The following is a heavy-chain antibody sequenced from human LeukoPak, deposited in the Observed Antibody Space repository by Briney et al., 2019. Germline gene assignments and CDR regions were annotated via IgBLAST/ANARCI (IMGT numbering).Heavy chain of an antibody. CDR3: AREGSVGATNDYYYYMDV. CDR2: INPNSGGT. V-gene: IGHV1-2*02. Sequence: ASVKVSCKASGYTFTGYYMHWVRQAPGQGLEWMGWINPNSGGTNYAQKFQGRVTMTRDTSISTAYMELSRLRSDDTAVYYCAREGSVGATNDYYYYMDVWGKGTTVTVSS. D-gene: IGHD1-26*01. J-gene: IGHJ6*03. CDR1: GYTFTGYY.